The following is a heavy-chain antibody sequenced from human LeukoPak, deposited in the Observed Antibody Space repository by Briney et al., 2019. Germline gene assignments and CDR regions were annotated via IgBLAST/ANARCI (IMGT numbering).Heavy chain of an antibody. D-gene: IGHD2-2*02. CDR1: GYTFTGYY. CDR2: INPNSGGT. V-gene: IGHV1-2*02. CDR3: AASFSTREYYMDV. J-gene: IGHJ6*03. Sequence: ASVKVSCKASGYTFTGYYMHWVRQAPGQGLEWMGWINPNSGGTNYAQKFQGRVTMTRDTSISTAYMELSRLRSDDTAAYHCAASFSTREYYMDVWGKGTTVTVSS.